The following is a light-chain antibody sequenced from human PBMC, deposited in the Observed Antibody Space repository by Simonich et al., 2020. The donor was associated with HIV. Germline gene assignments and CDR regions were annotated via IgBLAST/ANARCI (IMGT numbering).Light chain of an antibody. V-gene: IGKV3-15*01. Sequence: IVMTQSSATLSVSPGKRATLSCRASQSVSINLAWYHQKPGQAPRLLIFDASTRATGVPAKFSGSGSGTEFTLTISSIQSEDFAVYYCQQYNNRPLTFGGGTKVEIK. CDR2: DAS. CDR3: QQYNNRPLT. J-gene: IGKJ4*01. CDR1: QSVSIN.